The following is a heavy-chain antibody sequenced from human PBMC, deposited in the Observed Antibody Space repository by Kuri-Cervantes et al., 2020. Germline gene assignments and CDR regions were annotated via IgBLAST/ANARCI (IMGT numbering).Heavy chain of an antibody. D-gene: IGHD3-10*01. J-gene: IGHJ6*02. Sequence: GGSLRLSCAASGFTFSSYGMHWVRQAPGKGLEWVAVISYDGSNKYYADSVKGRFTISRDNSKNTLYLQMNSLRAEDTAVYYCASYAGFGESAYYYYYGMDVWGQGTTVTVSS. V-gene: IGHV3-30*03. CDR1: GFTFSSYG. CDR2: ISYDGSNK. CDR3: ASYAGFGESAYYYYYGMDV.